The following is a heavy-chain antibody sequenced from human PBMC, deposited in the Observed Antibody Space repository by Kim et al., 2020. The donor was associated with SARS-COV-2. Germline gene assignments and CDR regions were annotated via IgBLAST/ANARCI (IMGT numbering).Heavy chain of an antibody. CDR2: TI. J-gene: IGHJ4*02. V-gene: IGHV3-74*01. CDR3: ARDLTVTGGDY. Sequence: TIRNADSVKGRFTISRDNAKNTLYLQMNSLRAEDTAVYYCARDLTVTGGDYWGQGTLVTVSS. D-gene: IGHD4-17*01.